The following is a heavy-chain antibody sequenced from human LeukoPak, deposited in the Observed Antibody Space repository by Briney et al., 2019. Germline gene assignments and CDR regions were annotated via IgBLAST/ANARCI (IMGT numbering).Heavy chain of an antibody. CDR1: GFTFSSYG. CDR2: IIGSGGST. V-gene: IGHV3-23*01. J-gene: IGHJ4*02. D-gene: IGHD3-10*01. CDR3: AKGLRVGYYYGSGSYDY. Sequence: GGSLRLSCAASGFTFSSYGMSWVRQAPGKGLEWVSAIIGSGGSTYYADSVKGRFTISRDNSKNTLYLQMNSLRAEDTAVYYCAKGLRVGYYYGSGSYDYWGQGTLVTVSS.